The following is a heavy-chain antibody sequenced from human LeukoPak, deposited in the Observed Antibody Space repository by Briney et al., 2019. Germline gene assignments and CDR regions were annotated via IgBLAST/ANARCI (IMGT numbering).Heavy chain of an antibody. CDR3: ARSSLIAVAGYTGD. J-gene: IGHJ4*02. V-gene: IGHV1-8*01. D-gene: IGHD6-19*01. Sequence: ASEKVSCKASGYTFTSYDINWVRQATGRGLEWMGWMNPNSGNTGYAQKFQGRVTMTRNTSISTAYMELSSLRSEDTAVYYCARSSLIAVAGYTGDWGQGTLVTVSS. CDR1: GYTFTSYD. CDR2: MNPNSGNT.